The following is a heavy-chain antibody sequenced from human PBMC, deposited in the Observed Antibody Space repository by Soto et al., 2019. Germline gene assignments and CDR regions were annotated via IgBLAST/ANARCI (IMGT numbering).Heavy chain of an antibody. D-gene: IGHD6-13*01. V-gene: IGHV4-59*08. CDR1: GGSISSYY. CDR2: IYYSGST. J-gene: IGHJ4*02. CDR3: ASTQPGIAGAAGFDY. Sequence: QVQLQESGPGLVKPSETLSLTCTVSGGSISSYYWSWIRQPPGKGLEWIGYIYYSGSTNYNPSLKRRVTISVDTSKNQFSLKLSSVTAADTAVYYCASTQPGIAGAAGFDYWGQGTLVTVSS.